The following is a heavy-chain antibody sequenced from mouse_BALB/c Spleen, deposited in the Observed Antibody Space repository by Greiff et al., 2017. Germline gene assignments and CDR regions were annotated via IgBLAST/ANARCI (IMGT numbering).Heavy chain of an antibody. J-gene: IGHJ3*01. CDR3: ASDSSGYVGFAY. CDR1: GFNIKDTY. D-gene: IGHD3-2*01. CDR2: IDPANGNT. Sequence: VQLKQSGAELVKPGASVKLSCTASGFNIKDTYMHWVKQRPEQGLEWIGRIDPANGNTNYDPKFQGKATITADTSSNTAYLQLSSLTSEDTAVYYCASDSSGYVGFAYWGQGTLVTVSA. V-gene: IGHV14-3*02.